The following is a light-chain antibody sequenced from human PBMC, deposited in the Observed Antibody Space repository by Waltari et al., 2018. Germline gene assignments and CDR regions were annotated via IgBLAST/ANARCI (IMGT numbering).Light chain of an antibody. V-gene: IGLV2-18*02. Sequence: QSALTQPPSVSGSPGQSVTISCTGTRTDVGSYSRVSWYQQPPGSAPKVIIYEVNKRPSGVPGRFSGSKSGNTASLTISGLQPEDEADYYCSSYTSSTTLVFGGGTSLTVL. CDR3: SSYTSSTTLV. CDR2: EVN. CDR1: RTDVGSYSR. J-gene: IGLJ3*02.